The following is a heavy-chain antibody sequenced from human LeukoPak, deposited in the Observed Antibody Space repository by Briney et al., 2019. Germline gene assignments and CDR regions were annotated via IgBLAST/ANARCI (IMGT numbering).Heavy chain of an antibody. CDR2: INPNSGGT. CDR3: ARDRGVEMATIPGDY. CDR1: RYTFTGYY. Sequence: ASVKVSCKASRYTFTGYYMHWVRQAPGQGLEWMGRINPNSGGTNYAQKFQGRVTMTRDTSISTAYMELSRLRSDDTAVYYCARDRGVEMATIPGDYWGQGTLVTVSS. D-gene: IGHD5-24*01. V-gene: IGHV1-2*06. J-gene: IGHJ4*02.